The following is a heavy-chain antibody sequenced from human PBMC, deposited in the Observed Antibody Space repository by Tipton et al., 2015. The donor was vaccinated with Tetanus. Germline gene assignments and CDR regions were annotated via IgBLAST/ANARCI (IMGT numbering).Heavy chain of an antibody. CDR3: ARWGTYYYDSSGNYYFDY. Sequence: TLSLTCAVSGYSISSGYYWGWIRQPPGKGLEWIGSIFHSGSPYYTPSLKSRVTISVDTSKNQVSLKLSSVTAADTAVYYCARWGTYYYDSSGNYYFDYWGQGTLVTVSS. CDR2: IFHSGSP. V-gene: IGHV4-38-2*01. D-gene: IGHD3-22*01. J-gene: IGHJ4*02. CDR1: GYSISSGYY.